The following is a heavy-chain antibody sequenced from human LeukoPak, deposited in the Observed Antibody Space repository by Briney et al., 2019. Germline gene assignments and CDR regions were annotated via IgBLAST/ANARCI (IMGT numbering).Heavy chain of an antibody. J-gene: IGHJ6*03. CDR2: INPNSGGT. CDR3: AREILGYCRGGSCQSDYYYYMDV. D-gene: IGHD2-15*01. Sequence: ASVKVSCKASGYTFTGYYIHWLRQAPGQGLEWMGWINPNSGGTDYAQKFQGRVTMTRDTSISTVYMDLSRLRSDDTAVYYCAREILGYCRGGSCQSDYYYYMDVWGKGTTVTVSS. V-gene: IGHV1-2*02. CDR1: GYTFTGYY.